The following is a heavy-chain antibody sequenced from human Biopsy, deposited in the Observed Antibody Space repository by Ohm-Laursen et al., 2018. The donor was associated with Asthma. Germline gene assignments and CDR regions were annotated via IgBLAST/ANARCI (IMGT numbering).Heavy chain of an antibody. CDR3: VRSGTKWELYDAFDI. V-gene: IGHV3-21*01. CDR1: GFAFRDFN. D-gene: IGHD1/OR15-1a*01. Sequence: SLRLSCAASGFAFRDFNINWVRQAPGKGLQWIASINSAGSYIYYADSVKGRFTISRDNAKNSLFLQMNNLRAEDTAVYYCVRSGTKWELYDAFDIRGQGTMVTVSS. CDR2: INSAGSYI. J-gene: IGHJ3*02.